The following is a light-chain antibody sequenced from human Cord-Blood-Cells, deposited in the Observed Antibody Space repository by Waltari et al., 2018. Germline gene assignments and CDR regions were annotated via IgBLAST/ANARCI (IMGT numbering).Light chain of an antibody. V-gene: IGKV3-20*01. J-gene: IGKJ3*01. Sequence: ELVLTQSPGNASLSPGERATLSCRASQSVSSSYLAWYQQKPGQAPRPLIYGASSRATGIPDRFSGSGSGTDFTLTISRLEPEDFAVYYCQQYGSSFTFGPGTKVDIK. CDR2: GAS. CDR1: QSVSSSY. CDR3: QQYGSSFT.